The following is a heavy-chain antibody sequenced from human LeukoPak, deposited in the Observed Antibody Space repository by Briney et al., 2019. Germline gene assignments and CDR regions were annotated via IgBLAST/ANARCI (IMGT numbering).Heavy chain of an antibody. CDR3: ARKLPFGLGKGLDY. CDR2: IKQDGSEK. J-gene: IGHJ4*02. D-gene: IGHD3-10*01. V-gene: IGHV3-7*01. Sequence: XMSXVXQAXXXXRXWVANIKQDGSEKYYVDSVKGRFTMSRDNARNLLYLQMNSLRAEATAVYYCARKLPFGLGKGLDYWGPGTQVTVSS. CDR1: X.